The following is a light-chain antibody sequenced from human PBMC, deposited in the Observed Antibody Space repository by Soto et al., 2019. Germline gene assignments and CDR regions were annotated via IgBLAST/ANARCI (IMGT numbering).Light chain of an antibody. CDR1: QSVLYSSNNKNY. CDR2: WAS. V-gene: IGKV4-1*01. Sequence: DIVLTQSPDSLAVSLGERATINCKSSQSVLYSSNNKNYLAWYQQKPGQPPKLLIYWASTRESGVPDRFSGSGSGTDFTLTISSLQAEDVAVYYCQQYCSTPLTFGGGTKVVIK. CDR3: QQYCSTPLT. J-gene: IGKJ4*01.